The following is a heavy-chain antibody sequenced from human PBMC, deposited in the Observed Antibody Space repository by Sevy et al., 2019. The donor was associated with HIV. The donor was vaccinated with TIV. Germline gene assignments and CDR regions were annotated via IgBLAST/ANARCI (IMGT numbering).Heavy chain of an antibody. D-gene: IGHD3-22*01. CDR1: GFTFSNAW. V-gene: IGHV3-15*01. Sequence: GGSLRLSCAASGFTFSNAWMSWVRQAPGKGLEWVGRIKSKTDGGTTDYAAPVKGRFTISRDDSKNTLYLQMNSLKTADTAVYYCTTDLPHYYGSSGYTPRGLGDYWGQGTLVTVSS. CDR3: TTDLPHYYGSSGYTPRGLGDY. J-gene: IGHJ4*02. CDR2: IKSKTDGGTT.